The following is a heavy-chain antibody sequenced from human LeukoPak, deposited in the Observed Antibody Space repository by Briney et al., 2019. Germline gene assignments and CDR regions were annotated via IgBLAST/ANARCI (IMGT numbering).Heavy chain of an antibody. CDR2: ISGSGGST. J-gene: IGHJ5*02. CDR3: AKDRVRVVPAIKNWFDP. Sequence: GGSLRLSCAASGFTFSSYAMSWVRQAPGQGPEWVSAISGSGGSTYYADSVKGRFTISRDNSKNTLYLQMNSLRAEDTAVYYCAKDRVRVVPAIKNWFDPWGQGTLDTVSS. D-gene: IGHD2-2*01. V-gene: IGHV3-23*01. CDR1: GFTFSSYA.